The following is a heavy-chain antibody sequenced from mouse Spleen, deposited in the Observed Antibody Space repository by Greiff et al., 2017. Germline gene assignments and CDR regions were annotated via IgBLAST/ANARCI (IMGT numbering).Heavy chain of an antibody. V-gene: IGHV1-63*01. Sequence: QVQLKQSGAELVRPGTSVKMSCKASGYTFTNYWIGWAKQRPGHGLEWIGDIYPGGGYTNYNEKFKGKATLTADKSSSTAYMQFSSLTSEDSAIYYCARGWGNYAMDYWGQGTSVTVSS. D-gene: IGHD1-1*02. CDR1: GYTFTNYW. CDR3: ARGWGNYAMDY. J-gene: IGHJ4*01. CDR2: IYPGGGYT.